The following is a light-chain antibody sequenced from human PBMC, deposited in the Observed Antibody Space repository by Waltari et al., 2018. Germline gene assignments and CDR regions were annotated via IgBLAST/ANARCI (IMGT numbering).Light chain of an antibody. Sequence: DIQMTQSPSTLPASVGDRVTITCRASQSSGYWLPWYQQKPGKVPKLLIYKASNLASGVPSRFSVSGSGTDFSLTINGLLPDDFATYYCQQYQTDPWTFGQGTKVEVK. CDR2: KAS. V-gene: IGKV1-5*03. J-gene: IGKJ1*01. CDR3: QQYQTDPWT. CDR1: QSSGYW.